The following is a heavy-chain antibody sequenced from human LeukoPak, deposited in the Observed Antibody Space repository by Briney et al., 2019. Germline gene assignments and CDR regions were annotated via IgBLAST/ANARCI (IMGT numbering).Heavy chain of an antibody. CDR2: ISSSGSTI. Sequence: GGSLRLSCAASGFTFSSYEMNWVRQAPGKGLEWVSYISSSGSTIYYADSVKGRFTISRDNAKNSLYLQMNSLRAEDTAVYYCARDRSSGYDVSMDVWGKGTTVTVSS. J-gene: IGHJ6*04. V-gene: IGHV3-48*03. CDR3: ARDRSSGYDVSMDV. CDR1: GFTFSSYE. D-gene: IGHD5-12*01.